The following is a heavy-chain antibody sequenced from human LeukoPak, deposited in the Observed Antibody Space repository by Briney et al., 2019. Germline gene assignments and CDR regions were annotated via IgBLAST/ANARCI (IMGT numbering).Heavy chain of an antibody. CDR3: AASVVGATTGWFDP. V-gene: IGHV3-23*01. D-gene: IGHD1-26*01. J-gene: IGHJ5*02. CDR1: EFTFSSYA. CDR2: ISGSGGNT. Sequence: PGGSLRLSCAASEFTFSSYAMSWVRQAPGKGLEWVSSISGSGGNTHYADSVKGRFTISRDNSKNTLHLQMNSLRAEDTAVYYCAASVVGATTGWFDPWGQGTLVTVSS.